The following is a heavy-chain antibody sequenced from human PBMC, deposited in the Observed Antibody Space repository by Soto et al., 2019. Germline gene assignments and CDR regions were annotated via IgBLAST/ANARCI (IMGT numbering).Heavy chain of an antibody. Sequence: PSETLSLTCTVSGGSISSGGYYWSWIRQHPGKGLEWIGYIYYSGSTYYNPSLKSRVTISVDTSKNLFSLKLSSVTAADTAVYYCARGRLTYYYDSSGYWDYWGQGTLVTVSS. V-gene: IGHV4-31*03. D-gene: IGHD3-22*01. CDR3: ARGRLTYYYDSSGYWDY. CDR1: GGSISSGGYY. J-gene: IGHJ4*02. CDR2: IYYSGST.